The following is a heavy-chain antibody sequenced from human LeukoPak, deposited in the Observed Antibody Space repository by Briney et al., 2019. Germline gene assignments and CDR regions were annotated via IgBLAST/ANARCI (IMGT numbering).Heavy chain of an antibody. CDR2: TYYRSKWYN. Sequence: SQTLSLTCAISGDSVSSNSAAWNWIRQSPSRGLEWLGRTYYRSKWYNDYAVSVKSRITINPDTSKNQFSLQLNSVTPEDTAVYYCARARAALWRQLVLDAFDIWGQGTMVTVSS. CDR3: ARARAALWRQLVLDAFDI. J-gene: IGHJ3*02. CDR1: GDSVSSNSAA. D-gene: IGHD6-13*01. V-gene: IGHV6-1*01.